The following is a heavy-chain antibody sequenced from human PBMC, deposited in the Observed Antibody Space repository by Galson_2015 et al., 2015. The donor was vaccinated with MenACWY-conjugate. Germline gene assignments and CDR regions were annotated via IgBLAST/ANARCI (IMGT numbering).Heavy chain of an antibody. CDR1: GFTFSSYA. J-gene: IGHJ6*02. V-gene: IGHV3-23*01. CDR3: ASGSSYWYHHGMDV. Sequence: SLRLSCAASGFTFSSYAMSWVRQPPGKGLEWVSGISDSDGTTYFADSVKGRFTISRDNSKNTLYLQMNSLRAEDTAIYYCASGSSYWYHHGMDVWGQGTTVTVSS. CDR2: ISDSDGTT. D-gene: IGHD5-12*01.